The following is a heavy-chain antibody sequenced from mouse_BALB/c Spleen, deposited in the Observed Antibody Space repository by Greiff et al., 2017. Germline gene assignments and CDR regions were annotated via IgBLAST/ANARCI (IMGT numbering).Heavy chain of an antibody. V-gene: IGHV1S41*01. CDR1: GYTFTSYW. CDR3: ARTGNYVEAMDY. J-gene: IGHJ4*01. Sequence: DLVKPGASVKLSCKASGYTFTSYWINWIKQRPGQGLEWIGRIAPGSGSTYYNEMFKGKATLTVDTSSSTAYLQLSSLSSEDSAVYFCARTGNYVEAMDYWGQGTSVTVSS. CDR2: IAPGSGST. D-gene: IGHD2-1*01.